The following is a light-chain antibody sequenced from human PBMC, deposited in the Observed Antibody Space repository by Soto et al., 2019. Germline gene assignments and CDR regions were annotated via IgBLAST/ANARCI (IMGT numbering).Light chain of an antibody. Sequence: QSALTQPASVSGSPGQSITISCTGTSSDVGGYNYVSWYQQHPGKAPKLMIYDVSDRPSGVSNRFSGPKSCSTASLTISGLQAEDESDYYCSSYTSSSTLYVVFGGGTKLTVL. CDR2: DVS. V-gene: IGLV2-14*03. CDR3: SSYTSSSTLYVV. CDR1: SSDVGGYNY. J-gene: IGLJ2*01.